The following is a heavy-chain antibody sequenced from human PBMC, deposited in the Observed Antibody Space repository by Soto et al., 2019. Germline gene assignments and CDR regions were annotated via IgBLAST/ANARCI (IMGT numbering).Heavy chain of an antibody. Sequence: VQLLESGGGLVQPGGSLRLSCAASGFTFSSYAMSWVRQAPGKGLEWVSAISGSGGSTYYADSVKGRFTISRDNSKNTLYLKMNSLRAEDTAVYYCAKDPSYCSSTSCPDALPFAPWGQGTLVTVSS. J-gene: IGHJ5*02. D-gene: IGHD2-2*01. V-gene: IGHV3-23*01. CDR2: ISGSGGST. CDR3: AKDPSYCSSTSCPDALPFAP. CDR1: GFTFSSYA.